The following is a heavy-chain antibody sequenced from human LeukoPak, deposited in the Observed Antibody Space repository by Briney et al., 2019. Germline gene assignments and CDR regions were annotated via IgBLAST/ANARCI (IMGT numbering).Heavy chain of an antibody. CDR1: GDSISSSRNHY. D-gene: IGHD5-12*01. V-gene: IGHV4-39*01. CDR3: ARMIGGYDYSFDY. Sequence: PSETLSLTCTVSGDSISSSRNHYGGWIRQPLGKGLEWIGSIYYSGSTYYNPSLKSRVTISVDTSKNQFSLKMTSVTAADTGVYYCARMIGGYDYSFDYWGQGTLVTVSS. CDR2: IYYSGST. J-gene: IGHJ4*02.